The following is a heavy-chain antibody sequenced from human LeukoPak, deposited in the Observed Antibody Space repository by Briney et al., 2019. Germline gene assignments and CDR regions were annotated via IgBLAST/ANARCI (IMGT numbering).Heavy chain of an antibody. CDR1: GVSINDFY. CDR2: IYYDGST. J-gene: IGHJ4*02. V-gene: IGHV4-59*01. D-gene: IGHD3-10*01. CDR3: TKVGLSGLFDY. Sequence: SETLSLTCTVSGVSINDFYWTWIRQSPGNGLEWIGYIYYDGSTDYNPSLKSRVTMSIDTSRSQFSLKLNSVTAADTAVYYCTKVGLSGLFDYWGQGALVTVSS.